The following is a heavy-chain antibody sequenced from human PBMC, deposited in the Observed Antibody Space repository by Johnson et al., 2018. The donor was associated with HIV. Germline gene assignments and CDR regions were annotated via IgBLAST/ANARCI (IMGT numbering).Heavy chain of an antibody. D-gene: IGHD6-13*01. CDR1: GFAFGSYW. J-gene: IGHJ3*02. CDR3: ARGQLDNAFDI. CDR2: INQYGSEE. V-gene: IGHV3-7*02. Sequence: EVLLLESGGGLVQPGGSLRLSCAASGFAFGSYWMHWVRQAPGKGLQWVANINQYGSEEYYVDSVKGRFTISRDNAKNSLYLQMNSLRAEDTSVYYCARGQLDNAFDIWGQGTMVTVSS.